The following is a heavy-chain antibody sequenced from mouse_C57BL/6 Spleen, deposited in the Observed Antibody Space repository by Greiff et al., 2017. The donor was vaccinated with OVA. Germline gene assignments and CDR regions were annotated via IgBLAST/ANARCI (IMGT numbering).Heavy chain of an antibody. Sequence: VQLQQPGTELVKPGASVKLSCKASGYTFTSYWMHWVKQRPGQGLEWIRNINPSNGGTNYNEKFKSKATLTVDKSSSTAYMQLSSLTSEDSAVYYCARSITTVVATRYAMDYWGQGTSVTVSS. V-gene: IGHV1-53*01. CDR2: INPSNGGT. D-gene: IGHD1-1*01. CDR3: ARSITTVVATRYAMDY. J-gene: IGHJ4*01. CDR1: GYTFTSYW.